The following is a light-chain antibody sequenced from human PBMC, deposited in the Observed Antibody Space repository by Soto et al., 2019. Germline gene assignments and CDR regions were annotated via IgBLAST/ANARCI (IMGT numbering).Light chain of an antibody. CDR2: DAS. J-gene: IGKJ4*02. CDR3: QQNGSSGT. V-gene: IGKV3-11*01. CDR1: QSIGSY. Sequence: DIVMTQSPDSLAVSLGERATINCKSSQSIGSYLAWYQHNLGQPPRLLIYDASNRATGIPVRFSGSGSGTDFTLTISSLEPEDFAVYYCQQNGSSGTFGRGTKVDIK.